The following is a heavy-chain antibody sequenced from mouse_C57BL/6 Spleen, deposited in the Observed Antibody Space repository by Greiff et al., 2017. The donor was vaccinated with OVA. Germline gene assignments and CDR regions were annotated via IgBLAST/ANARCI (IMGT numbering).Heavy chain of an antibody. J-gene: IGHJ4*01. CDR1: GYAFSSSW. CDR2: IYPGDGDT. V-gene: IGHV1-82*01. D-gene: IGHD2-2*01. CDR3: ARYYGYDKSYAMDY. Sequence: QVQLQQSGPELVKPGASVKISCKASGYAFSSSWMNWVKQRPGQGLEWIGRIYPGDGDTNYNGKFKGKATLTADKSSSTAYMQLISLTSEYSVVYVFARYYGYDKSYAMDYWGQGTSVTVSS.